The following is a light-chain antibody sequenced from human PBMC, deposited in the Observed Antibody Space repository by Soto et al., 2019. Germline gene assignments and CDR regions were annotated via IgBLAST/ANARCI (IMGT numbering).Light chain of an antibody. Sequence: EIGLTQSPSTLSWSAGERATLSWGASQSVSNYLGWYQQKTGQAPRLLIYDASNRATGIPARFSGSVSGTDFNLTISSLEPEDFAVYYCQQRWDWPITFGQGTRLEIK. CDR3: QQRWDWPIT. V-gene: IGKV3-11*01. CDR2: DAS. CDR1: QSVSNY. J-gene: IGKJ5*01.